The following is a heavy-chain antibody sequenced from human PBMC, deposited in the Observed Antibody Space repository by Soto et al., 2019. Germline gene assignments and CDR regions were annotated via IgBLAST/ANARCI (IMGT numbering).Heavy chain of an antibody. Sequence: QVQLQESGPGLVKPSGTLSLTCAVSGGSISSSNWWSWVRQPPGKGLEWIGEIYHSGSTNYNPSLRSRATISVDKSKSQFSLQLSSVTAADTAVYYCARVGYDFWSGWPFDYWGQGTLVTVSS. V-gene: IGHV4-4*02. J-gene: IGHJ4*02. CDR3: ARVGYDFWSGWPFDY. CDR2: IYHSGST. CDR1: GGSISSSNW. D-gene: IGHD3-3*01.